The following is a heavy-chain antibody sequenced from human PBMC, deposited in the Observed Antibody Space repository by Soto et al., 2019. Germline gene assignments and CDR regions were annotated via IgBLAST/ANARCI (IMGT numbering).Heavy chain of an antibody. D-gene: IGHD1-20*01. J-gene: IGHJ5*02. V-gene: IGHV4-59*01. Sequence: SETLSLTCTVSGGSISSYYWTWIRQPPGKGLEWIGYIYYSGSTNYNPSLKSRVTISVDTSKNQFSLKLSSVTAADTAVYYCARDAYNWKGWFDPWGQGTLVTVSS. CDR3: ARDAYNWKGWFDP. CDR2: IYYSGST. CDR1: GGSISSYY.